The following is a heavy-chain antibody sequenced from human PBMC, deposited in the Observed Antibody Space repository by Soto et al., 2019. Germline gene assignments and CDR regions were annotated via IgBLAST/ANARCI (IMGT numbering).Heavy chain of an antibody. CDR2: LYDVDGS. D-gene: IGHD1-1*01. Sequence: DVQLVESGGGLIQPGESLRLSCAAFGLTVSGKKYVAWVRQAPGKGLEWVSALYDVDGSFYSDSVKGRFTNSSDSSKTTVSLQMNGLRPDDTAVYYCASWHEREHAYDVWGHGTTVTVAS. CDR3: ASWHEREHAYDV. V-gene: IGHV3-53*01. J-gene: IGHJ3*01. CDR1: GLTVSGKKY.